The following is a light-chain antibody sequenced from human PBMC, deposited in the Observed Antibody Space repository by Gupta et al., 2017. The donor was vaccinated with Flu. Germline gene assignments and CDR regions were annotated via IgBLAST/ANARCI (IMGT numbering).Light chain of an antibody. CDR3: SSYTSSSTLV. CDR1: SSDVGGYNY. J-gene: IGLJ2*01. V-gene: IGLV2-14*01. CDR2: EVS. Sequence: QSALTQPASVSGSPGQSITISCTGTSSDVGGYNYVSWYQQHPGKAHKLMIYEVSNRTAGVANRFSGSKAGNTASLTISGLQAEDEADYYCSSYTSSSTLVFGGGTKLTVL.